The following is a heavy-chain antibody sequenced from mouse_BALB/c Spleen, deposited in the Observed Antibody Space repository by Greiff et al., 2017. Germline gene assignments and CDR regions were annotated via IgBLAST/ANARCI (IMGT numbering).Heavy chain of an antibody. J-gene: IGHJ4*01. V-gene: IGHV2-4-1*01. Sequence: VKLVESGPGLVQPSQSLSITCTVSGFSLTSYGVHWVRQSPGKGLEWLGVIWSGGSTDYNAAFISRLSISKDNSKSQVFFKMNSLQADDTAIYYCARDGYRYDGGDYYAMDYWGQGTSVTVSS. CDR2: IWSGGST. CDR3: ARDGYRYDGGDYYAMDY. CDR1: GFSLTSYG. D-gene: IGHD2-14*01.